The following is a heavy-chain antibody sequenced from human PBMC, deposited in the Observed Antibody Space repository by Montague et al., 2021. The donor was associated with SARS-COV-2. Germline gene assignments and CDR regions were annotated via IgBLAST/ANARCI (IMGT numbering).Heavy chain of an antibody. Sequence: CAISGDSVASHSGTSGGIRQAPSRGRELLGRTYYGTKRKSDYARSVKSRIAINPDTPKNQFSLQLSSVTPEDTALYYCVRGIEAAGSYDYWGQGTLVTVSS. CDR3: VRGIEAAGSYDY. V-gene: IGHV6-1*01. CDR1: GDSVASHSGT. D-gene: IGHD6-13*01. CDR2: TYYGTKRKS. J-gene: IGHJ4*02.